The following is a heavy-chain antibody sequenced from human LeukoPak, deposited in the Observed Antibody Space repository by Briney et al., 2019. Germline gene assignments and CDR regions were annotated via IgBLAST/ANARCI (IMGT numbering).Heavy chain of an antibody. CDR2: ISGSGGST. J-gene: IGHJ4*02. D-gene: IGHD3-10*01. CDR3: AKDGSLLWFGELFPSWYFDY. Sequence: PGGSLRLSCAASGFTFSSYAMSWVRQAPGKGLEWVSAISGSGGSTYYADPVKGRFTISRDNSKNTLYLQMNSLRAEDTAVYYCAKDGSLLWFGELFPSWYFDYWGQGTLVTVSS. CDR1: GFTFSSYA. V-gene: IGHV3-23*01.